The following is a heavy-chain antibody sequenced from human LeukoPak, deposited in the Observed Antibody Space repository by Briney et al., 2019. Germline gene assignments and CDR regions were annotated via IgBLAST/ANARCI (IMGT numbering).Heavy chain of an antibody. J-gene: IGHJ4*02. V-gene: IGHV3-74*01. CDR2: VKSDGSST. CDR3: ARESNSGYYLSY. D-gene: IGHD3-22*01. CDR1: GFTFSSYA. Sequence: GGSLRLSCAASGFTFSSYAMHWVRQAPGKGLVWVSRVKSDGSSTSYADSVKGRFTISRDNSKNTLYLQMNSLRAEDMAVYYCARESNSGYYLSYWGQGTLVTVSS.